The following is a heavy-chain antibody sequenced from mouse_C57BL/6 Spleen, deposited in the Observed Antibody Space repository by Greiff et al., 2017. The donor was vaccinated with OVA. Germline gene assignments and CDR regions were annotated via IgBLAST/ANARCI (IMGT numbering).Heavy chain of an antibody. D-gene: IGHD1-1*01. J-gene: IGHJ2*01. Sequence: QVQLKQPGAELVMPGASVKLSCKASGYTFTSYWMHWVKQRPGQGLEWIGEIDPSDSYTNYNQKFKGKSTLTVDKSSSTAYMQLSSLTSEDSAVYYCARALYYYFDYWGQGTTLTVSS. CDR1: GYTFTSYW. CDR2: IDPSDSYT. CDR3: ARALYYYFDY. V-gene: IGHV1-69*01.